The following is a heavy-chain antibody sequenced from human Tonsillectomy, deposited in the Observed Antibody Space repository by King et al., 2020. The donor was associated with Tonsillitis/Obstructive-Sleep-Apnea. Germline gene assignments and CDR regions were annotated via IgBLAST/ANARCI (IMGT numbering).Heavy chain of an antibody. CDR2: IYYSGST. V-gene: IGHV4-59*08. D-gene: IGHD3-3*01. CDR1: GGSISSYY. Sequence: QLQESGPGLVKPSETLSLTCTVSGGSISSYYWSWIRQPPGKGLEWIGYIYYSGSTNYNPSLKSRVTISVDTSKNQFSLKLSSVTAADTAVYYCARLYYDFWSGPYYYYGMDVWGQGTTVTVSS. CDR3: ARLYYDFWSGPYYYYGMDV. J-gene: IGHJ6*02.